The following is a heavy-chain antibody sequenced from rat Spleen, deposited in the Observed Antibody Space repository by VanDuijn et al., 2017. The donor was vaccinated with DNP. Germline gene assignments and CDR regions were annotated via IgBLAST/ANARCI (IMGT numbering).Heavy chain of an antibody. CDR1: GFTFSNYY. CDR3: ARASTTAYWYFDF. D-gene: IGHD1-1*01. Sequence: EVQLVASGGGLVQPGRSLKLSCAASGFTFSNYYMAWVRQAPKKGLEWVATISPSGRRTYYPDSVKGRFTISGDNAKSSLYLQMNSLKSEDTATYYCARASTTAYWYFDFWGPGTMVTVSS. V-gene: IGHV5-25*01. CDR2: ISPSGRRT. J-gene: IGHJ1*01.